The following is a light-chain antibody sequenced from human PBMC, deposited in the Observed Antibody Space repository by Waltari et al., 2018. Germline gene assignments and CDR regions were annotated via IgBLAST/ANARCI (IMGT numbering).Light chain of an antibody. CDR3: TSYTSSSTLVV. CDR2: DVT. Sequence: QSALTQPASVSGSPGQSITISCTGTSSDAGGYNYVSWYQQHPGKAPKLMIYDVTIRPSGVSNRFSGSKSGYTASLTISGLQAEDEADYYCTSYTSSSTLVVFGGGTRLTVL. CDR1: SSDAGGYNY. J-gene: IGLJ2*01. V-gene: IGLV2-14*01.